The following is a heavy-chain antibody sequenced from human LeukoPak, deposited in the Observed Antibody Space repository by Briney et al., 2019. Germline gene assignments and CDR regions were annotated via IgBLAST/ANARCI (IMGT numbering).Heavy chain of an antibody. CDR2: IYYSGST. J-gene: IGHJ5*02. Sequence: PSETLSLTCTVSGGSISSYYWSWIRQPPGKGLEWIGYIYYSGSTNYNPSLKSRVTISVDTSKNQFSLKLSSVTAADTAVYFCARALTYYDILTGSRNWFDPWGQGTLVTVSS. V-gene: IGHV4-59*01. CDR1: GGSISSYY. D-gene: IGHD3-9*01. CDR3: ARALTYYDILTGSRNWFDP.